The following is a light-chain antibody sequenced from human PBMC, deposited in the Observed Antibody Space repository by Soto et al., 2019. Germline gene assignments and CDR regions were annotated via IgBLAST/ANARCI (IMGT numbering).Light chain of an antibody. J-gene: IGLJ3*02. CDR1: SGSIASNY. CDR3: QSYDSNNWV. CDR2: EDN. Sequence: NFMMTQPHSVSESPGKTVTISCTGSSGSIASNYMQWYQQRPGSAPTTVIYEDNRRPSGVPDRFSGSIDNSSNSASLTISGLKTEDEADYYCQSYDSNNWVFGGGTKLTVL. V-gene: IGLV6-57*02.